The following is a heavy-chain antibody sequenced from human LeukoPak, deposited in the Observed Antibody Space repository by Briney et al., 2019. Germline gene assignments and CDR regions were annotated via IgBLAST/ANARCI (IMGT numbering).Heavy chain of an antibody. CDR2: IYYTGRT. CDR3: ARDSSGGAGWLQFPYFDY. V-gene: IGHV4-59*12. Sequence: PSETLSLTCIVSGGSISSYYWTWIRQPPGKGLEWIGYIYYTGRTNYNPSLKSRVTMSVDTSKNQFSLKLSSVTAADTAVYYCARDSSGGAGWLQFPYFDYWGQGTLVTVSS. D-gene: IGHD5-24*01. CDR1: GGSISSYY. J-gene: IGHJ4*02.